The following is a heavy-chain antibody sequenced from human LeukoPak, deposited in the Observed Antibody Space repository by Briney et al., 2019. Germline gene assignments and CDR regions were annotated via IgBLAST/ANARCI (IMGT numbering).Heavy chain of an antibody. CDR2: IIPILGIA. D-gene: IGHD6-13*01. CDR3: ASSPGSSSWRSTIDY. J-gene: IGHJ4*02. Sequence: SVKVSCKVSGGTFSSYTISWVRQAPGQGLEWMGRIIPILGIANYAQKFQGRVTITADKSTSTAYMELSSLRSEDTAVYYCASSPGSSSWRSTIDYWGQGTLVTVSS. CDR1: GGTFSSYT. V-gene: IGHV1-69*02.